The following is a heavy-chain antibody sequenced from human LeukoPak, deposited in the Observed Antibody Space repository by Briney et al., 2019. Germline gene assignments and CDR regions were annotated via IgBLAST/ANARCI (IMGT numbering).Heavy chain of an antibody. V-gene: IGHV4-4*07. CDR3: AREPGDYDFWSGYYPGTYYYYMDV. CDR2: IYTSGST. Sequence: ESSETLSLTCTVSGGSISSYYWSWIRQPAGKGLEWIGRIYTSGSTNYNPSLKSRVTMSVDTSKNQFSLKLSSVTAADTAVYYCAREPGDYDFWSGYYPGTYYYYMDVWGKGTTVTVSS. CDR1: GGSISSYY. J-gene: IGHJ6*03. D-gene: IGHD3-3*01.